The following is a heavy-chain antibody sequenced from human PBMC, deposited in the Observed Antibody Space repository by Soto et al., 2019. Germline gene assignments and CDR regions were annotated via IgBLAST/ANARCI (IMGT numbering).Heavy chain of an antibody. CDR3: ARDLIRGYSGRYYGMDV. Sequence: GGSLRLSCAASGFTFSSYSMNWVRQAPGKGLEWVSYSSSNSSTIYYADSVKGRFTISRDNAKNSLYLQMNSLRDEDTAVYYCARDLIRGYSGRYYGMDVWGQGTTVTVSS. CDR1: GFTFSSYS. J-gene: IGHJ6*02. CDR2: SSSNSSTI. D-gene: IGHD5-12*01. V-gene: IGHV3-48*02.